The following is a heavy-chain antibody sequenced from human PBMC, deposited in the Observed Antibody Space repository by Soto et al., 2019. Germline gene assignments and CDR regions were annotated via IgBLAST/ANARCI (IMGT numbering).Heavy chain of an antibody. CDR2: IYPGDSDT. V-gene: IGHV5-51*01. Sequence: GESLKISCKGSGYSFTSYWIGWVRQMPGKGLEWMGIIYPGDSDTRYSPSFQGQVTISADKSISTAYLQWSSLKASDTAMYYCARQETLTEKTRHSLKHFDWLLHLDYWGQGTLVTVSS. D-gene: IGHD3-9*01. CDR3: ARQETLTEKTRHSLKHFDWLLHLDY. CDR1: GYSFTSYW. J-gene: IGHJ4*02.